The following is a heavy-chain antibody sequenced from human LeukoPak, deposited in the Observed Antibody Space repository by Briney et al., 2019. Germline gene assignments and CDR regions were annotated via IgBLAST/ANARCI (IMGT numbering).Heavy chain of an antibody. J-gene: IGHJ4*02. CDR2: ISSSSSYI. V-gene: IGHV3-21*01. CDR3: ARGPTYGSRSDFLES. CDR1: GFTFSSYS. D-gene: IGHD3-10*01. Sequence: GGSLRLSCAASGFTFSSYSMNWVRQAPWKGLEWVSSISSSSSYIYYADSVKGRFTISRDNAKNSLYLQMNSLRVEDTAVYYCARGPTYGSRSDFLESWGLGTLVTVSS.